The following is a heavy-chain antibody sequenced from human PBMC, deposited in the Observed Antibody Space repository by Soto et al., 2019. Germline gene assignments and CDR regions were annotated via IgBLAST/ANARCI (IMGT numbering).Heavy chain of an antibody. J-gene: IGHJ5*02. CDR1: GASISSSSYY. D-gene: IGHD6-19*01. V-gene: IGHV4-39*02. CDR2: IYYSGST. Sequence: QLQLQESGPGLVKPSETLSLTCTVSGASISSSSYYWGWTRQPPGKGLEYIGNIYYSGSTYYNPFLQRRVIISPDTYKNHFTLKLNSVTDADTAGYYGSRPIGQWLVAWGQGTLVTVSS. CDR3: SRPIGQWLVA.